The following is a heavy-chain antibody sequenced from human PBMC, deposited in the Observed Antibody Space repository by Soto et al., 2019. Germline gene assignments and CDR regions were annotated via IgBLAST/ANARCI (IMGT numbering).Heavy chain of an antibody. CDR2: INHSGRV. D-gene: IGHD3-22*01. CDR3: STRAYDTNGYYRFDP. J-gene: IGHJ5*01. V-gene: IGHV4-34*01. Sequence: SETLSLACAVYGGSFSGHSWTWIRQSPGKGLEWIGDINHSGRVNYSPSLKSRVTISLDTSKNQFSLTLSAVTAADTAMYYCSTRAYDTNGYYRFDPWGQGTLVTVSS. CDR1: GGSFSGHS.